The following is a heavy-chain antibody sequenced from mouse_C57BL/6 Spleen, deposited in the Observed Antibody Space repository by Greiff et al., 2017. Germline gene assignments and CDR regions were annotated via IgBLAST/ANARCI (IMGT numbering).Heavy chain of an antibody. CDR2: LSSGSSTI. J-gene: IGHJ2*01. CDR1: GFTFSDYG. Sequence: EVKLVESGGGLVKPGGSLKLSCAASGFTFSDYGMHWVRQAPEKGLEWVAYLSSGSSTIYYADTVKGRFTISRDNAKNTLFLQMTSLRSEDTAMYYCARGGYGSSPSFDYWGQGTTLTVSS. CDR3: ARGGYGSSPSFDY. D-gene: IGHD1-1*01. V-gene: IGHV5-17*01.